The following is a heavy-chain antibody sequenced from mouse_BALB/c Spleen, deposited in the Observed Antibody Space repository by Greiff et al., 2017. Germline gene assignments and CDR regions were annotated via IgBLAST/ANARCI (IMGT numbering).Heavy chain of an antibody. Sequence: VQLQQSGPELVKPGASVKISCKASGYSFTGYYMHWVKQSHVKSLEWIGRINPYNGATSYNQNFKDKASLTVDKSSSTAYMELHSLTSEDSAVYYCAREDGSSYGAMDYWGQGTSVTVSS. CDR3: AREDGSSYGAMDY. V-gene: IGHV1-31*01. CDR1: GYSFTGYY. J-gene: IGHJ4*01. CDR2: INPYNGAT. D-gene: IGHD1-1*01.